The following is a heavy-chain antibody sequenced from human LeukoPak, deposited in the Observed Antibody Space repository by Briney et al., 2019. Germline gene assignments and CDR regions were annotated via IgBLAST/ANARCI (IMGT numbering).Heavy chain of an antibody. CDR3: ARVKWLDDY. Sequence: GGSLRLSCAASGFTFSSYEMNWVRQAPGKGLEWVSFINYSGTNTQYADSVKGRFAISRDNAKNSLYLQMNSLRAEDTAVYYCARVKWLDDYWGQGTLVTVSS. D-gene: IGHD5-12*01. CDR1: GFTFSSYE. V-gene: IGHV3-48*03. CDR2: INYSGTNT. J-gene: IGHJ4*02.